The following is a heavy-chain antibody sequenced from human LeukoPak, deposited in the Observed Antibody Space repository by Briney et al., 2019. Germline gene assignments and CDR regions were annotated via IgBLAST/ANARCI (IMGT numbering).Heavy chain of an antibody. CDR2: ISAYNGNT. Sequence: GASVKVSCKASGYTFTSYGISWVRQAPGQGLEWMGWISAYNGNTNYAQKLQGRVTMTTDTSTSTAYMELRSLRSDDTAVYYCARDRTSPGGWLGNYYYGMDVWGQGTTVTVSS. CDR3: ARDRTSPGGWLGNYYYGMDV. D-gene: IGHD3-10*01. CDR1: GYTFTSYG. V-gene: IGHV1-18*01. J-gene: IGHJ6*02.